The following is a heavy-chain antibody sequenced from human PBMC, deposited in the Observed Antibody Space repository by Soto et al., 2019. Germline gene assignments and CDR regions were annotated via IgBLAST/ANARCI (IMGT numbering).Heavy chain of an antibody. J-gene: IGHJ5*02. CDR2: IIPSFGTP. CDR3: ARGSSSTVGPTGWFDP. CDR1: GGSFSGYA. V-gene: IGHV1-69*01. D-gene: IGHD1-26*01. Sequence: QVQLVPSGDEVKKPGSSVKVSCKASGGSFSGYAFSWVRQAPGQGLEWMGGIIPSFGTPNYAQRFKGRVTISADESTTTVYMDLRRRRSEDTAVYYCARGSSSTVGPTGWFDPWGQGTLVTGSS.